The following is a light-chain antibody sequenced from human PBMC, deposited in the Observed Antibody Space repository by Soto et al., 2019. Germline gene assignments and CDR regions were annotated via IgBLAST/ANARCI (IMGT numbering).Light chain of an antibody. CDR1: QSVSSN. J-gene: IGKJ1*01. CDR2: RAT. V-gene: IGKV3-15*01. Sequence: EIVMTQSPATLSVSPGERATLPCRASQSVSSNLAWYQQKPGQAPRLLIYRATARAAGIPARFSGSGSGTDFTLTISRLEPEDFAVYYCQQYGGSPRTFGQGTKVDI. CDR3: QQYGGSPRT.